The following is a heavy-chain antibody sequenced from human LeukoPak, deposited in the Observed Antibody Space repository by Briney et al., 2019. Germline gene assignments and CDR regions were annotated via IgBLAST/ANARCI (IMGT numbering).Heavy chain of an antibody. Sequence: GASVKVSCKASGYTLTGNYMHWVRQAPGQGLEWMGWSNPNSGGTNYAKQFQGRLTMTRDTSTSTDYMDLSRLTSDDTAVYYCALLGTCTTTNSVSYDAFDFWGQGTMVTVSS. CDR1: GYTLTGNY. V-gene: IGHV1-2*02. CDR2: SNPNSGGT. J-gene: IGHJ3*01. D-gene: IGHD2/OR15-2a*01. CDR3: ALLGTCTTTNSVSYDAFDF.